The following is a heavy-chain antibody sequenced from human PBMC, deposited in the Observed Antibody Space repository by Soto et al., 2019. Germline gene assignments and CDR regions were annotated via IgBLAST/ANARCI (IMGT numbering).Heavy chain of an antibody. V-gene: IGHV1-69*01. D-gene: IGHD3-22*01. Sequence: QALLVQSGAEVKKPGSSVKVSCKASGGTLSRYVICWVRQAPGQGLEWMGGIIPLFGTASYAEKFQTRVTITADESTGTAYMERRSLRSEDTAVYYCARTFYHDSSGYHRDSYYGRDVWGQGTTVTVSS. CDR2: IIPLFGTA. CDR3: ARTFYHDSSGYHRDSYYGRDV. CDR1: GGTLSRYV. J-gene: IGHJ6*02.